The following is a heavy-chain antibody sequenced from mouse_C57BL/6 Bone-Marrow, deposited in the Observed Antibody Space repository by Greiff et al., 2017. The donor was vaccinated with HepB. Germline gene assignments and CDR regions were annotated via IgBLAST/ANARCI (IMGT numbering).Heavy chain of an antibody. V-gene: IGHV2-2*01. CDR1: GFSLTSYG. J-gene: IGHJ1*03. Sequence: VMLVESGPGLVQPSQSLSITCTVSGFSLTSYGVHWVRQSPGKGLEWLGVIWSGGSTDYNAAFISRLSISKDNSKSQVFFKMNSLQADDTAIYYCARRGSSNWYFDVWGTGTTVTVSS. CDR3: ARRGSSNWYFDV. D-gene: IGHD1-1*01. CDR2: IWSGGST.